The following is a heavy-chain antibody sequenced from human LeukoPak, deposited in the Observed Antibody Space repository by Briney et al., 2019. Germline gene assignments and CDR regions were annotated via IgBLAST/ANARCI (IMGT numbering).Heavy chain of an antibody. CDR3: ARDPDPYIVVVPAANFDY. J-gene: IGHJ4*02. D-gene: IGHD2-2*01. CDR2: IYSGGST. Sequence: PGGSLRLSCAASGFTVSSNYMSWVRQAPGKGLEWVSVIYSGGSTYYADSVKGRFTISRDNSKNTLYLQMNSLRAEDTAVYYCARDPDPYIVVVPAANFDYWGQGTLVTVSS. V-gene: IGHV3-66*01. CDR1: GFTVSSNY.